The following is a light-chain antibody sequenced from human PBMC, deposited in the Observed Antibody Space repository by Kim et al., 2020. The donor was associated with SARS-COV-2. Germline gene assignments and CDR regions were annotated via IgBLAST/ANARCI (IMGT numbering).Light chain of an antibody. Sequence: QSVLTQPASVSGSPGQSITIACTATSSDIGNSDSVSWYQHHPGKAPKFMIYDVNKRAPGVSSRFSGSVSGDTASLTISGLQPGDEADYYCSSYTSSRTWVFGGGTKLTVL. CDR2: DVN. CDR3: SSYTSSRTWV. CDR1: SSDIGNSDS. V-gene: IGLV2-14*03. J-gene: IGLJ3*02.